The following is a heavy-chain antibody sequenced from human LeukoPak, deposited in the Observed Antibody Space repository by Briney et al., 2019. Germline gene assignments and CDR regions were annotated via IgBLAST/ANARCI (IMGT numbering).Heavy chain of an antibody. J-gene: IGHJ4*02. D-gene: IGHD5-18*01. CDR3: ARGGYIYGSFDN. Sequence: ASVKVSCKASGYSFTNYYLHWVRQAPGQGLEYMGIINPSGGSSGGSTTYAQKFLGRVTMTRDTSTSTVYMELSNLRSEDTAVYYCARGGYIYGSFDNWGQGTLVTVSS. CDR1: GYSFTNYY. V-gene: IGHV1-46*01. CDR2: INPSGGSSGGST.